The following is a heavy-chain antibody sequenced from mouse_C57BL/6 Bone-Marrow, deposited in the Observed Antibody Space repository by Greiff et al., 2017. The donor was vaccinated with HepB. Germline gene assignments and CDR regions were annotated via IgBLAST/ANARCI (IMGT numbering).Heavy chain of an antibody. CDR3: ARADYDGWFAY. J-gene: IGHJ3*01. CDR2: ISNLAYSI. CDR1: GFTFSDYG. D-gene: IGHD2-4*01. V-gene: IGHV5-15*01. Sequence: EVMLVESGGGLVQPGGSLKLSCAASGFTFSDYGMAWVRQAPRKGPEWVAFISNLAYSIYYADTVTGRFPISRENAKNTLYLEMSSLRSEDTTMYYCARADYDGWFAYWVQGTLVTVSA.